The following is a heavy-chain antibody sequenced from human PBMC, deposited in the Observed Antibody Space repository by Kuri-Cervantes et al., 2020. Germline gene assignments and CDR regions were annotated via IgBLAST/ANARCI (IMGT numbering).Heavy chain of an antibody. CDR1: GFTFSDYY. Sequence: GGSLRLSCAASGFTFSDYYMSWIRQAPGKGLEWVSYISSSSSTIYYADSVKGRFTISRDNAKNSLYLQMNSLRAEDTAVYYCARRDLHDAFDIWGQGTMVTVSS. CDR3: ARRDLHDAFDI. CDR2: ISSSSSTI. V-gene: IGHV3-11*01. J-gene: IGHJ3*02.